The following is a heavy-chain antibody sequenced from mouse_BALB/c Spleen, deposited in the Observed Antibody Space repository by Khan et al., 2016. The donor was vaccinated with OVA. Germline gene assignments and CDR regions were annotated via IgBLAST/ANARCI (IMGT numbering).Heavy chain of an antibody. Sequence: QIQLVQSGPELKKPGETVKISCKASGHTFTKFGMNWVKQAPGKGLKWMGWINTYTGEPTYADDFNGRFAFSLETSASTAYLQINNLKNEDTSTLFCARRPYFSYVLDNWGQGTSVTVSS. V-gene: IGHV9-3-1*01. CDR3: ARRPYFSYVLDN. CDR1: GHTFTKFG. J-gene: IGHJ4*01. D-gene: IGHD2-10*01. CDR2: INTYTGEP.